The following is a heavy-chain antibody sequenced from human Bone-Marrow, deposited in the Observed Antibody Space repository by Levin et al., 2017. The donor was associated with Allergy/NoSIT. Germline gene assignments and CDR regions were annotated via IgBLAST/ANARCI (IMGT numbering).Heavy chain of an antibody. V-gene: IGHV3-20*01. Sequence: GGSLRLSCVASGFTFEDNGMTWVRQVPGKGLEWVCSINWKGGNTAYADSVKGRFTISRDNAENSLYLQMQSLRAEDTALYHCARLSYYGSGSYYYYGMDVWGQGTTVTVSS. J-gene: IGHJ6*02. CDR2: INWKGGNT. D-gene: IGHD3-10*01. CDR1: GFTFEDNG. CDR3: ARLSYYGSGSYYYYGMDV.